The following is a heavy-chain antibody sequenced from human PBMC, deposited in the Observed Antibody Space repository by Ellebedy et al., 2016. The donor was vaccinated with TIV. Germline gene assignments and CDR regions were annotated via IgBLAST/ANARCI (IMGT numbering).Heavy chain of an antibody. Sequence: PGGSLRLSCAASGFAFSTYSMNWVRQAPGKGLEWVSSISSSGAYRYHADAMEGRFTITRENAKNSQYLQMNSLRADDTDVYYCAREKSGHKWNDGFDSWGQGTLVTVSS. J-gene: IGHJ4*02. CDR3: AREKSGHKWNDGFDS. V-gene: IGHV3-21*01. CDR1: GFAFSTYS. D-gene: IGHD1-1*01. CDR2: ISSSGAYR.